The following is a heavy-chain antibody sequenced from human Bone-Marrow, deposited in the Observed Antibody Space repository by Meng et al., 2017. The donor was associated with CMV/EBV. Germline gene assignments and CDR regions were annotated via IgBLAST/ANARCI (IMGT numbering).Heavy chain of an antibody. V-gene: IGHV1-8*03. D-gene: IGHD2-2*01. CDR1: GYTFSSYD. CDR3: ARRIVVVPAAILRLHYYGMDV. J-gene: IGHJ6*02. CDR2: MNPNSGNT. Sequence: ASVKVSCKASGYTFSSYDINWVRQATGQGLEWMGWMNPNSGNTGYAQKFQGRVTITRDTSITTAYLELSSLTSEDTAVYYCARRIVVVPAAILRLHYYGMDVWGQGTTVTVSS.